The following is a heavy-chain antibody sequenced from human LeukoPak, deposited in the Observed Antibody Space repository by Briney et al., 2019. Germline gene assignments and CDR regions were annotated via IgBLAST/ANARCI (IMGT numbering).Heavy chain of an antibody. CDR1: GYSFTSHY. D-gene: IGHD2-2*01. J-gene: IGHJ6*03. CDR2: INPSGSST. V-gene: IGHV1-46*01. Sequence: ASVKVSCKASGYSFTSHYMHWVRQAPGQGLEWLGLINPSGSSTLYAQKFQGRVTMTRDMSTTTDYMELSSLRSEDTAVYYCARQTYCTSASCHYYYYYMDVWGKGTTVTISS. CDR3: ARQTYCTSASCHYYYYYMDV.